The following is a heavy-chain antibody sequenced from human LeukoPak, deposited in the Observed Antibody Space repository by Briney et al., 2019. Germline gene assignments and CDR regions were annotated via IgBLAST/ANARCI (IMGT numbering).Heavy chain of an antibody. CDR1: GGSISSSSYY. J-gene: IGHJ4*02. CDR2: IYYSGST. V-gene: IGHV4-39*01. CDR3: ARPHQGIVVVPTD. Sequence: PSETLSLTCTVSGGSISSSSYYRGWIRQPPGKGLEWIGSIYYSGSTYYNPSLKSRVTISVDTSKNQFSLKLSSVTAADTAVYYCARPHQGIVVVPTDWGQGTLVTVSS. D-gene: IGHD2-2*01.